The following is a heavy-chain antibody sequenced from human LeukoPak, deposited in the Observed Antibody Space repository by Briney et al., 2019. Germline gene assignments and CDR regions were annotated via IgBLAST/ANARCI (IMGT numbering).Heavy chain of an antibody. J-gene: IGHJ4*02. Sequence: SSETLSLTCTVSGGSISSYYWSWILQPPGKGLEWIGYIYYSGSTNYNPSLKSRVTISVDTSKNQFSLKLSSVTAADTAVYYCAGHRDAQLLLFDYWGQGTLVTVSS. V-gene: IGHV4-59*08. CDR1: GGSISSYY. D-gene: IGHD2-15*01. CDR2: IYYSGST. CDR3: AGHRDAQLLLFDY.